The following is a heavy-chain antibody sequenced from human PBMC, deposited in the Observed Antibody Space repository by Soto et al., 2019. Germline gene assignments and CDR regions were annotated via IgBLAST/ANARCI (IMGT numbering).Heavy chain of an antibody. Sequence: GGSLRLSCAASGFTFSSYDMHWVRQATGKGLEWVSAIGTAGDPYYPGSVKGRFTISRENAKNSLYLQMNSLRAGDTAVYYCARGVRNYCSSTSCPPKYYYYGMDVWAQGTTVTVSS. V-gene: IGHV3-13*05. CDR3: ARGVRNYCSSTSCPPKYYYYGMDV. J-gene: IGHJ6*02. CDR2: IGTAGDP. D-gene: IGHD2-2*01. CDR1: GFTFSSYD.